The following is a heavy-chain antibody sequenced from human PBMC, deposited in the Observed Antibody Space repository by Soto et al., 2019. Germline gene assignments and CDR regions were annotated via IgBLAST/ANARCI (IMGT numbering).Heavy chain of an antibody. CDR3: AISGLAGGWYTGPVNWFDP. CDR2: IIPIFGTA. CDR1: GGTFSSYA. D-gene: IGHD6-19*01. J-gene: IGHJ5*02. Sequence: SVKVSCKASGGTFSSYAISWVRQAPGQGLEWMGGIIPIFGTANYAQKFQGRVTITADESTSTAYMELSSLRSEDTTVYYCAISGLAGGWYTGPVNWFDPWGQGTLVTVSS. V-gene: IGHV1-69*13.